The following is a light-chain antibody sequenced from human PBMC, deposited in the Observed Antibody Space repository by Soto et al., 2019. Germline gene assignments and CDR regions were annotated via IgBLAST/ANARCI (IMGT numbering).Light chain of an antibody. CDR2: AAR. V-gene: IGKV1-39*01. CDR3: QQSHSTPYT. CDR1: QSISRN. J-gene: IGKJ2*01. Sequence: DIQLTQSPSSLSPSVGDRITLSCRAIQSISRNLNWYQQMPGKAPSLLIYAARDLQSGVPGRFSGSGSGTEFNLTISSLQPEDLATYYCQQSHSTPYTFGQGTTLEI.